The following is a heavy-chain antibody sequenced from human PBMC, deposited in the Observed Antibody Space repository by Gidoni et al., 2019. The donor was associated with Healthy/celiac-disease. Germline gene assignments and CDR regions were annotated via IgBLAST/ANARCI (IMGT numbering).Heavy chain of an antibody. D-gene: IGHD1-26*01. V-gene: IGHV4-59*01. CDR1: GGSISSYY. CDR2: IYYSGST. Sequence: QVQLQESGPGLVKPSETLSLTCTVSGGSISSYYWSWIRQPPGKGLEWIGYIYYSGSTNYNPSLKSRVTISVDTSKNQFSLKLSSVTAADTAVYYCAKALGARHDAFDIWGQGTMVTVSS. J-gene: IGHJ3*02. CDR3: AKALGARHDAFDI.